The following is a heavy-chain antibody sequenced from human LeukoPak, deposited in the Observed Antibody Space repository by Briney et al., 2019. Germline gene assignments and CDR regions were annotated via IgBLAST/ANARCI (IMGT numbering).Heavy chain of an antibody. D-gene: IGHD3-16*01. Sequence: PSQTLSLTCTVSGGSISSGGYYWSWIRQHPGKGLEWIGYIYYSGSTYYNLSLKSRVTISVDASKNQFSLKLSSVTAADTAVYYCARAYPLEAPDYYFDYWGQGTLVTVSS. CDR2: IYYSGST. CDR1: GGSISSGGYY. CDR3: ARAYPLEAPDYYFDY. V-gene: IGHV4-31*03. J-gene: IGHJ4*02.